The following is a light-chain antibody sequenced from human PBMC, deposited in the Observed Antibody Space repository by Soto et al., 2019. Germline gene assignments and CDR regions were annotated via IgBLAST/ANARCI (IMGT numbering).Light chain of an antibody. CDR1: QGISNY. CDR3: QKYNSAPHT. Sequence: DIQMTQSPSSLSASVGDRVTITCRASQGISNYLAWYQQKPGTVPKLLIYAASTLQSGVPSRFRGSGSGTDVTLTISSLQADDGTTCYSQKYNSAPHTFGQGTKLEIK. J-gene: IGKJ2*01. CDR2: AAS. V-gene: IGKV1-27*01.